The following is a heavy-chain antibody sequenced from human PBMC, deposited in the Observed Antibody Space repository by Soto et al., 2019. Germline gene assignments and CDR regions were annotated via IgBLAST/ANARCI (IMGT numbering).Heavy chain of an antibody. Sequence: QVQLVQSGAEVKKPGASVKVSCKASGYTFTSYYMHWVRQAPGQGLEWMGIINPSGGSTSYAQKFQGRVTMTRDTSTSTVYMELSSRRSEDTAVYYCARVPSVNIVATIAGVDAFDIWGQVTMVTVSS. D-gene: IGHD5-12*01. J-gene: IGHJ3*02. CDR2: INPSGGST. CDR1: GYTFTSYY. CDR3: ARVPSVNIVATIAGVDAFDI. V-gene: IGHV1-46*03.